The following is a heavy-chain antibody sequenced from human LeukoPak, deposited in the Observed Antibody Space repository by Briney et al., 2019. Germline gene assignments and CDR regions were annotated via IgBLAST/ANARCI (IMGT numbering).Heavy chain of an antibody. Sequence: GGSLRLSCAASGFNFSSYGMHWVRQAPGKGLEWVAVISYDGSNKYYADSVKGRFTISRDNSKNTLYLQMNSLRAKDTAVYYCAKDLDPLIVVVITTGTFDYWGQGTLVTVSS. D-gene: IGHD3-22*01. CDR2: ISYDGSNK. CDR1: GFNFSSYG. J-gene: IGHJ4*02. CDR3: AKDLDPLIVVVITTGTFDY. V-gene: IGHV3-30*18.